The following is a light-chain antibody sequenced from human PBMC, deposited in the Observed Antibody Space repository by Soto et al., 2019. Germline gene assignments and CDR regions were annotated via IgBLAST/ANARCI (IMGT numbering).Light chain of an antibody. CDR3: QQYSSSRT. J-gene: IGKJ1*01. Sequence: EVVMTQSPDTLSVSPGERATLSCRASQSVSSNYLAWYQQKPGQAPRLLMYDASSRATGIPDRFSGSGSGTDFTLTISRLEPEDFAVYYCQQYSSSRTFGQGTKVDIK. V-gene: IGKV3-20*01. CDR2: DAS. CDR1: QSVSSNY.